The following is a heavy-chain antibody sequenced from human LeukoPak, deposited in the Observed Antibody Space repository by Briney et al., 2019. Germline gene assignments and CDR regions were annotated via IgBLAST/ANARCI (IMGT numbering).Heavy chain of an antibody. Sequence: PGGSLRLSCAASGFTFSSYGMHWVRQAPGKGLEWVAVISYDGSNKYYADSVKGRFTISRDNSKNTLYLQMNSLRAEDTAVYYCAKDSGWYVWGQGTLVTVSS. V-gene: IGHV3-30*18. CDR3: AKDSGWYV. J-gene: IGHJ4*02. CDR2: ISYDGSNK. D-gene: IGHD6-19*01. CDR1: GFTFSSYG.